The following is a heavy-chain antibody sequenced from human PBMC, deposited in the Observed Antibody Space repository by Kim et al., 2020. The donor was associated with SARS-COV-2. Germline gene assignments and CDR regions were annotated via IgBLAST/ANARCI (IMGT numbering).Heavy chain of an antibody. CDR3: ARGGRVVPASVSRYNAMDV. V-gene: IGHV1-3*01. J-gene: IGHJ6*02. CDR2: INAGNGGT. D-gene: IGHD2-2*01. Sequence: ASVKVSCKASGYTFTGYGIHWVRQAPGQRLEWMGWINAGNGGTQYSQKFQGRVTITRDTSANTVYMELSSLRSEDSAAYYCARGGRVVPASVSRYNAMDVWGQGTTVTVSS. CDR1: GYTFTGYG.